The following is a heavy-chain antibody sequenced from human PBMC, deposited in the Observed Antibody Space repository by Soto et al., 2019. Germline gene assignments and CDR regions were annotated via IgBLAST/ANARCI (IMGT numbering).Heavy chain of an antibody. J-gene: IGHJ3*02. CDR3: AREGYSSGWSDAFDI. Sequence: PSETLSLTCTVSGGSVSSGSYYWSWIRQPPGKGLEWIGYIYYSGSTNYNPSLKSRVTISVDTSKNQFSLKLSSVTAADTAVYYCAREGYSSGWSDAFDIWGQGTMVTVSS. V-gene: IGHV4-61*01. CDR1: GGSVSSGSYY. CDR2: IYYSGST. D-gene: IGHD6-19*01.